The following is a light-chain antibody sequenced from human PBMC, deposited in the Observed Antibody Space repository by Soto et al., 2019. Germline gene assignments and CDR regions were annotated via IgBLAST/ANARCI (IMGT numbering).Light chain of an antibody. CDR3: QQYTNYSYT. CDR1: QSISRL. Sequence: DIEMTQSPSTLSASVGDRVTITCRGSQSISRLLAWYQQKPGKAPKLLIHDASSLESGVPSRFSGSRSGSEFTLTISGLQPDDFATYNCQQYTNYSYTFGQGTKVEIK. CDR2: DAS. V-gene: IGKV1-5*01. J-gene: IGKJ2*01.